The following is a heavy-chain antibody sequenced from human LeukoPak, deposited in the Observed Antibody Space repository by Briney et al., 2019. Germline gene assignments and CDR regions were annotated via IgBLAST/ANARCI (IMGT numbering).Heavy chain of an antibody. CDR2: ISDIGSI. J-gene: IGHJ4*02. Sequence: SETLSLTCTVSGGSISSYYWSWIRQPPGKGLEWIAYISDIGSIYYNPSLKSRVTISLDTSKSQFSLKLSSVTAADTAVYYCAGHHPRNTVDFWGQGTLVTVSS. D-gene: IGHD2-8*02. CDR3: AGHHPRNTVDF. V-gene: IGHV4-59*08. CDR1: GGSISSYY.